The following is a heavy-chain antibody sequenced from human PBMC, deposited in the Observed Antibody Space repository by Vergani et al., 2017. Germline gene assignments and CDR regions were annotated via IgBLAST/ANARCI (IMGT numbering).Heavy chain of an antibody. D-gene: IGHD3-22*01. Sequence: QVQLQESGPGLVKSSETLSLTCSVSFDSIRNLYCNWIRQPPGKGLEWIGSIHYSENTNYNPSLKTRVTISVDTSKNQFSLTLTSVTAADTAVYYCARDGNYYDIAFDFWGRGTLVTVSS. CDR2: IHYSENT. CDR3: ARDGNYYDIAFDF. J-gene: IGHJ2*01. CDR1: FDSIRNLY. V-gene: IGHV4-59*11.